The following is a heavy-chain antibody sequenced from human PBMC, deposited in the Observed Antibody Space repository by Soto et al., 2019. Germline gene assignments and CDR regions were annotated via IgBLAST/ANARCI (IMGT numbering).Heavy chain of an antibody. Sequence: GGSLRLSCAASGFTFSSYSMNWVRQAPGKGLEWVSYISSSSSTIYYADSVKGRFTISRDNAKNSLYLQMNSLRDEDTAVYYCARASYYYGSGSYYIDYWGQGTLVTVSS. CDR3: ARASYYYGSGSYYIDY. CDR1: GFTFSSYS. V-gene: IGHV3-48*02. CDR2: ISSSSSTI. J-gene: IGHJ4*02. D-gene: IGHD3-10*01.